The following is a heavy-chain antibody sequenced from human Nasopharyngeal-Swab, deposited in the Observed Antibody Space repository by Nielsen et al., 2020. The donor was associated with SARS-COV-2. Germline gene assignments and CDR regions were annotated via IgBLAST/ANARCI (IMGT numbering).Heavy chain of an antibody. J-gene: IGHJ4*02. D-gene: IGHD2-15*01. CDR2: IYYDGTT. Sequence: GESLKISCAASGFAFSRHGMNRVRQAPGKGLEWVSVIYYDGTTYYADSVKGRFTISRDNSRNTLYLQMTSLRVEDTALYYCTRDSRDCDADVCYWGGADYWGQGTLVTVSS. V-gene: IGHV3-53*01. CDR3: TRDSRDCDADVCYWGGADY. CDR1: GFAFSRHG.